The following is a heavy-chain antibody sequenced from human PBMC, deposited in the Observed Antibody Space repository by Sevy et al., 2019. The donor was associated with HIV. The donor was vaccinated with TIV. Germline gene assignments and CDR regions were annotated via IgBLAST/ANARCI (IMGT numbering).Heavy chain of an antibody. J-gene: IGHJ3*02. CDR3: AKESGYSTSPGAFDI. Sequence: GGSLRLSCAASGFSFHDYAMHWVRQAPGKGLEWVSGISWNSGSIGYADSVKGRFTISRDNAKNSLYLDMNSLRAEDTAFYYCAKESGYSTSPGAFDIWGQRTMVTVSS. CDR2: ISWNSGSI. CDR1: GFSFHDYA. D-gene: IGHD6-6*01. V-gene: IGHV3-9*01.